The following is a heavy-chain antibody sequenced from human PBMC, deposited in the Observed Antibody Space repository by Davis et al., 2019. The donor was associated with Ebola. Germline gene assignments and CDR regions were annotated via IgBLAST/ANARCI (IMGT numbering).Heavy chain of an antibody. Sequence: SLKISCAASGFTFDDYAMHWVRQAPGKGLEWVSGISWNSGSIGYADSVKGRFTISRDNAKNSLYLQMNSLRAEDTAVYYCARGGVVAATPDYWGQGTLVTVSS. D-gene: IGHD2-15*01. CDR3: ARGGVVAATPDY. J-gene: IGHJ4*02. CDR1: GFTFDDYA. V-gene: IGHV3-9*01. CDR2: ISWNSGSI.